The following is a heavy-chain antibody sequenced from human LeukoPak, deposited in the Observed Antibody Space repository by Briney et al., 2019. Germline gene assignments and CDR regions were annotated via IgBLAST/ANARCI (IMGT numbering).Heavy chain of an antibody. V-gene: IGHV4-59*08. CDR2: IYYSGST. Sequence: PSETLSLTCTVSGGSISSYYWSWIRQPPGKGLEWIGYIYYSGSTNYNPSLKSRVTISVDTSKNQFSLKLSSVTAADTAVYYCARRTAAAFFDYWGQGTLVTVSS. J-gene: IGHJ4*02. CDR3: ARRTAAAFFDY. D-gene: IGHD6-13*01. CDR1: GGSISSYY.